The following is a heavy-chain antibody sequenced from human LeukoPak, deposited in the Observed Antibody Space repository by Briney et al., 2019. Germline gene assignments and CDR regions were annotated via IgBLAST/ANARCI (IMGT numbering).Heavy chain of an antibody. CDR3: AKGPSLAAAYYYMDV. CDR2: ISWNSGSI. Sequence: GGSLRLSCAASGFTFDDYAMHWARQAPGKGLGWVSGISWNSGSIGYADSVKGRFTISRDNAKNSLYLQMNSLRAEDTAVYYCAKGPSLAAAYYYMDVWGKGTTVTISS. V-gene: IGHV3-9*01. CDR1: GFTFDDYA. J-gene: IGHJ6*03. D-gene: IGHD6-13*01.